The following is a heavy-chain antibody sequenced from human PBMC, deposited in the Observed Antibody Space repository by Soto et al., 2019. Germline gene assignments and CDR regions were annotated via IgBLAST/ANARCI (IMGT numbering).Heavy chain of an antibody. CDR1: GFIFNNYG. V-gene: IGHV3-33*01. CDR3: VRDARGDDGYGGGMDV. CDR2: IWPDGSRK. D-gene: IGHD5-12*01. J-gene: IGHJ6*02. Sequence: QVQLVESGGGVVQPERSLRLSCAASGFIFNNYGMHWVRQAPGKGLEWVAVIWPDGSRKYYADSVKGRFTISRDNSKDAVDLQMNSLRNADTAVYFSVRDARGDDGYGGGMDVWGQGTTVAV.